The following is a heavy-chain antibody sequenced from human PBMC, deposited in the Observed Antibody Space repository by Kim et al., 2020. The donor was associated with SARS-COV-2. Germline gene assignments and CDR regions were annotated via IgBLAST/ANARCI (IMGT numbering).Heavy chain of an antibody. CDR3: ARFRRIQLWSNQNDAFDI. Sequence: GGSLRLSCAASGFTFSSYWMSWVRQAPGKGLEWVANIKQDGSEKYYVDSVKGRFTISRDNAKNSLYLQMNSLRAEDTAVYYCARFRRIQLWSNQNDAFDIWGQGTMVTVSS. CDR2: IKQDGSEK. CDR1: GFTFSSYW. J-gene: IGHJ3*02. D-gene: IGHD5-18*01. V-gene: IGHV3-7*01.